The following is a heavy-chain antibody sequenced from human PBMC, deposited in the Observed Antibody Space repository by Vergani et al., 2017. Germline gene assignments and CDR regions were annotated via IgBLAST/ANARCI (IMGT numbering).Heavy chain of an antibody. CDR1: GYTFSNYY. V-gene: IGHV1-46*03. J-gene: IGHJ4*02. Sequence: QVQVVQSGAEVKKSGASVKVPCKPSGYTFSNYYMHWVRQAPGQGLEWMGRINPSGGHTNYAQKFQGRVTMTRDTSTSTVYMELSSLRSEDTAIYYCARGDYGILTGYRYWGQGTLVTVSA. CDR3: ARGDYGILTGYRY. D-gene: IGHD3-9*01. CDR2: INPSGGHT.